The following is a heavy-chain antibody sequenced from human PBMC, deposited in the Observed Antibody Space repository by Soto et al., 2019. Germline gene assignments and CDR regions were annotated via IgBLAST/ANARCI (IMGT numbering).Heavy chain of an antibody. CDR2: IYHSGST. D-gene: IGHD1-26*01. J-gene: IGHJ5*02. Sequence: LSLTCAVSGGSISSGGYSWSWLRQPPGKGLEWIGYIYHSGSTYYNPSLKSRVTISVDRSKNQFSLKLSSVTAADTAVYYCARAWSWNWFDPWGQGTLVTVSS. CDR1: GGSISSGGYS. V-gene: IGHV4-30-2*01. CDR3: ARAWSWNWFDP.